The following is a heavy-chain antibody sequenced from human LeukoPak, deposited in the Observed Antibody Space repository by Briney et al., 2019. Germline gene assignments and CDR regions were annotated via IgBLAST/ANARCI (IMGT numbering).Heavy chain of an antibody. D-gene: IGHD6-13*01. CDR2: IRGKVNSYAT. V-gene: IGHV3-73*01. CDR1: GFTFSGSA. Sequence: GGSLRLSCEASGFTFSGSAIHWVRQASGKGLEWVGRIRGKVNSYATEYAASVKGRFTISRDDSRNTAYLQMNSLKTEDTAVYYCSGLGIAAAGTDYWGQGTLVTVSS. CDR3: SGLGIAAAGTDY. J-gene: IGHJ4*02.